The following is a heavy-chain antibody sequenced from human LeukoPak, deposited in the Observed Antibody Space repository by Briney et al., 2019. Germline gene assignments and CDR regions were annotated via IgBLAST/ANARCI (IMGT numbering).Heavy chain of an antibody. CDR2: INSDGSRT. CDR1: GFTFSNYW. D-gene: IGHD3-10*01. CDR3: SRDSFGSGTYYNFDY. V-gene: IGHV3-74*03. Sequence: GGSLRLSCAASGFTFSNYWMHWVRQAPGKGLVWVSRINSDGSRTTNADSVKGRFTISRDNAKNTLYLQMNSLRPEDTAVYYCSRDSFGSGTYYNFDYWGQGTLVTVSS. J-gene: IGHJ4*02.